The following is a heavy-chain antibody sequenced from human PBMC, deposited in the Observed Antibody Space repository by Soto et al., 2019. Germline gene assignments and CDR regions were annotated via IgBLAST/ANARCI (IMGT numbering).Heavy chain of an antibody. V-gene: IGHV4-34*01. CDR2: INHSGST. D-gene: IGHD3-16*01. CDR3: GRVVLCLGEQYTRNYYYYYRGV. CDR1: GGSFSGYY. J-gene: IGHJ6*03. Sequence: PSETLSLTCAVYGGSFSGYYWSWIRQPPGKGLEWIGEINHSGSTNYNPSLKSRVTISVDTSKNQFSLKLSSVTAADTAVYYCGRVVLCLGEQYTRNYYYYYRGVWGKGTTVTVSS.